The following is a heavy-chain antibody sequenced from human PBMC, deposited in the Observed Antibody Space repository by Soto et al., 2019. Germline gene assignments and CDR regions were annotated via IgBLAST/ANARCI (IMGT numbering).Heavy chain of an antibody. CDR3: ARVGTYYDFWSGYSGGPFDY. J-gene: IGHJ4*02. V-gene: IGHV3-21*01. CDR2: ISSSSSYI. Sequence: GGSLRLSCAASGFTFSSYSMNWVRQAPGKGLEWVSSISSSSSYIYYADSVKGRFTISRDNAKNSLYMQMNSLRAEDTAVYYCARVGTYYDFWSGYSGGPFDYWGQGTLVTVSS. CDR1: GFTFSSYS. D-gene: IGHD3-3*01.